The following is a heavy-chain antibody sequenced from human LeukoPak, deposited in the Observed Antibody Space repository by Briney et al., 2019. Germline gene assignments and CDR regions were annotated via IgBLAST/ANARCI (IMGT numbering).Heavy chain of an antibody. CDR1: GGSISSSSYY. J-gene: IGHJ4*02. Sequence: SETLSLTCTVSGGSISSSSYYWGWIRQPPGKGLEWIGSIYYSGSTYYNPSLKSRVTISVDTSKNQFSLKLSSVTAADTAVYYRARAHLSSSGWPSWGQGTLVTVSS. V-gene: IGHV4-39*07. D-gene: IGHD6-19*01. CDR2: IYYSGST. CDR3: ARAHLSSSGWPS.